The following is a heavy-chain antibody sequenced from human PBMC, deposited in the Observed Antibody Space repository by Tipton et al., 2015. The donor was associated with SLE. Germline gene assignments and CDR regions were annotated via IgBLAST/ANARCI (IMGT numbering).Heavy chain of an antibody. Sequence: TLSLTCTVSGGSISTYYWSWIRQPPGKGLEWIEYIYYSGSTNYNPSLKSRVTISVDTSKNQFSLKLSSVTAADTAAYYCARDRGGGTFDIWGQGTMVTVSS. CDR3: ARDRGGGTFDI. V-gene: IGHV4-59*01. D-gene: IGHD3-10*01. J-gene: IGHJ3*02. CDR2: IYYSGST. CDR1: GGSISTYY.